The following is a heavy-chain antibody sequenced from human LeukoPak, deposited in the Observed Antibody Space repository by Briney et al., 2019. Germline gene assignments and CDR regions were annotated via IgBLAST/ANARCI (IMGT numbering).Heavy chain of an antibody. CDR1: GFTFSSYW. V-gene: IGHV3-7*03. J-gene: IGHJ4*02. CDR3: AKGGVAAISVY. CDR2: IKQDGSEK. D-gene: IGHD2-15*01. Sequence: PGGSLRLSCAASGFTFSSYWMSWVRQAPGKGLEWVANIKQDGSEKYYVDSVKGRFTISRDNSKNTLYLQMNSLRAEDTAVYYCAKGGVAAISVYWGQGTLVTVSS.